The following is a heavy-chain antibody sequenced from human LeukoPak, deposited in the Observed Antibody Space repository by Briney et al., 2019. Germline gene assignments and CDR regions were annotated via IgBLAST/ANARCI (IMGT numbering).Heavy chain of an antibody. J-gene: IGHJ3*02. D-gene: IGHD2-21*01. Sequence: PSETLSLTCTVSGGSISSYYWSWIRQPAGKGLEWIGRIYTSGSTNYNPSLKSRVTMSVDTSKNQFSLKLSSVTAADTAVYYCARGIYCGGDCYAFDIWGQGTMVTVSS. CDR1: GGSISSYY. CDR3: ARGIYCGGDCYAFDI. CDR2: IYTSGST. V-gene: IGHV4-4*07.